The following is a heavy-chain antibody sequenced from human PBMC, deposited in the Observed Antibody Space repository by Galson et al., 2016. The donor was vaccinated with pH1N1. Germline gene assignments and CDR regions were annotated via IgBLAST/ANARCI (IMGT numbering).Heavy chain of an antibody. V-gene: IGHV3-49*04. CDR1: EFTFGDYA. Sequence: LRLSCAASEFTFGDYAINWVRQAPGKGLELVGSIRSKPYGGTTEYAASVKGRFTISRDDSRGIAYLQMMSLQTEDTAVYYCSRDIYSGSGENYYYIDVWGTGTTVSVAS. J-gene: IGHJ6*03. CDR3: SRDIYSGSGENYYYIDV. CDR2: IRSKPYGGTT. D-gene: IGHD3-10*01.